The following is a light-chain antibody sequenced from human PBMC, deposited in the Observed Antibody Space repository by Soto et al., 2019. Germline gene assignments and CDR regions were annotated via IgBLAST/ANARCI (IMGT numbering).Light chain of an antibody. Sequence: EIVLTQSPGTLSLSPGERATLSCRASQSVSSTYLAWYQQRPGQAPRLLIYDVSDRATGIPARFTGSGSGTDFTLTISSLEPEDVAIYYCQHRSNWPGTFGQGTKVDIK. CDR1: QSVSSTY. V-gene: IGKV3-11*01. CDR3: QHRSNWPGT. J-gene: IGKJ1*01. CDR2: DVS.